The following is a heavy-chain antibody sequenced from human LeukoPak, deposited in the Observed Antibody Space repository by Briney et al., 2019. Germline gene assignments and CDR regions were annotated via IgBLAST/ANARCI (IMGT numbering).Heavy chain of an antibody. CDR1: LFTLSSDW. J-gene: IGHJ6*01. Sequence: VGALRLSCAPSLFTLSSDWMRWVCEAPGKGLESVANIKQDGSEKYYVHSVKGRFTISRDNAKNSLYLQMNSLRAEDTAVYYCARVAHYYDFWGGYYSYYGMDVCGQGTTVTVSS. CDR3: ARVAHYYDFWGGYYSYYGMDV. CDR2: IKQDGSEK. V-gene: IGHV3-7*01. D-gene: IGHD3-3*01.